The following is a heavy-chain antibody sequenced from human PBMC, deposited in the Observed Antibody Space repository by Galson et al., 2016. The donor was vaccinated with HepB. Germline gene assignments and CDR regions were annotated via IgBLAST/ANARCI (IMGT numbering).Heavy chain of an antibody. CDR1: GFTFSNYA. J-gene: IGHJ4*02. D-gene: IGHD3-16*01. CDR3: AREGQQFRLGEGCFDS. Sequence: SVKVSCKASGFTFSNYAISWVRQAPGQGLEWLGGIIPLFGTPKYAQKFQGRVTITADESTSTTYMELSALRSEDTAVYYCAREGQQFRLGEGCFDSWGQGALVTVSS. CDR2: IIPLFGTP. V-gene: IGHV1-69*13.